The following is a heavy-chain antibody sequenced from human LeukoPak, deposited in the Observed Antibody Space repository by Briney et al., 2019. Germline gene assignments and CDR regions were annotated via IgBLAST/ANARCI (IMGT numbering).Heavy chain of an antibody. D-gene: IGHD4-17*01. CDR2: ISPSDGKT. Sequence: PGGSLRLSYAASGFTFSKYAMSWVRQAPGKGLEWVSAISPSDGKTFYADSVKGRFTISRDNSKNTLSLQMNSLRAEDTARYYCAKDSSVPYGITDWGQGTLVTVSS. CDR1: GFTFSKYA. J-gene: IGHJ4*02. CDR3: AKDSSVPYGITD. V-gene: IGHV3-23*01.